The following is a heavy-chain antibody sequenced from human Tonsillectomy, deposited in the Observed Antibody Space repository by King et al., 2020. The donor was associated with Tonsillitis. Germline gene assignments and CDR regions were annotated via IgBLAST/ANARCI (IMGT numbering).Heavy chain of an antibody. J-gene: IGHJ3*02. CDR1: GGTFSSYA. CDR3: ARAIGAFDS. Sequence: QLVQSGAEVKKPGSSVKVSCKASGGTFSSYAISWVRQAPGQGLEWRGRIIPILGIAKYAQKFQGRVTLTASKSTSTAYMEMSSLRSEDTAVYYCARAIGAFDSWGQGTMVTVSS. CDR2: IIPILGIA. D-gene: IGHD1-26*01. V-gene: IGHV1-69*09.